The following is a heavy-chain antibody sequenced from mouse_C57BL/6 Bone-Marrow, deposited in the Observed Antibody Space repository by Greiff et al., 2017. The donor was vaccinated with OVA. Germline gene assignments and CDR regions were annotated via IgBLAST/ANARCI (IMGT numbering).Heavy chain of an antibody. CDR1: GFTFSDFY. J-gene: IGHJ3*01. Sequence: EVKLVESGGGLVQSGRSLRLSCATSGFTFSDFYMEWVRQAPGKGLEWIAASRNKANDYTTEYSASVKGRFIVSRDTSQSILYLQMNALRAEDTAIYYCARDARTGTRCADWGQGTLVTVSA. V-gene: IGHV7-1*01. CDR3: ARDARTGTRCAD. D-gene: IGHD4-1*01. CDR2: SRNKANDYTT.